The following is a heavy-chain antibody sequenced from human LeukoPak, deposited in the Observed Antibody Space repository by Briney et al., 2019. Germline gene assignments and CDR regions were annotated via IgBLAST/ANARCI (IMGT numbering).Heavy chain of an antibody. D-gene: IGHD3-22*01. V-gene: IGHV6-1*01. CDR3: ARARMYYYDSSAVRDLDY. J-gene: IGHJ4*02. CDR2: TYYRSKWYN. CDR1: GDSVSSNRAA. Sequence: SQTLSLTCAISGDSVSSNRAAWNWIRQSPSRGLEWLGRTYYRSKWYNDYAVSVKSRITINPDTSKNQFSLQLSSVTPEDTAVYYCARARMYYYDSSAVRDLDYWGQGTLATVSS.